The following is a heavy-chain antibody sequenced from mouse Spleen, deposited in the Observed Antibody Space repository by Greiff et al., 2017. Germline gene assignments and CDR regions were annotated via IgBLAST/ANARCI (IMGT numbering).Heavy chain of an antibody. D-gene: IGHD1-1*01. CDR2: IRLKSNNYAT. Sequence: VQLKESGGGLVQPGGSMKLSCVASGFTFSNYWMNWVRQSPEKGLEWVAEIRLKSNNYATHYAGSVKGRFTISRDDSKSSVYLQMNNLRAEDTGIYYCTRPGSSHYFDYWGQGTTLTVSS. CDR1: GFTFSNYW. CDR3: TRPGSSHYFDY. J-gene: IGHJ2*01. V-gene: IGHV6-6*02.